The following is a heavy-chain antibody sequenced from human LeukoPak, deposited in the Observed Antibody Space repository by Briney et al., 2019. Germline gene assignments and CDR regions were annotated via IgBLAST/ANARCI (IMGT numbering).Heavy chain of an antibody. CDR2: IYPGDSDT. CDR1: GYSFTSYW. CDR3: ARPDYYDSSGYYYVGAFDI. V-gene: IGHV5-51*01. D-gene: IGHD3-22*01. Sequence: LGESLKISCKGSGYSFTSYWIGWVRQMPGKGLEWMGIIYPGDSDTRYSPSFQGQVTISAGKSISTAYLQWSSLKASDTAMYYCARPDYYDSSGYYYVGAFDIWGQGTMVTVSS. J-gene: IGHJ3*02.